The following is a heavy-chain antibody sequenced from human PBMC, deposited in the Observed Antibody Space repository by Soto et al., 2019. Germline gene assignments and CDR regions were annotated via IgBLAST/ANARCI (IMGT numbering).Heavy chain of an antibody. V-gene: IGHV3-30-3*01. CDR1: GFTFSRSA. J-gene: IGHJ4*02. CDR3: AIADSSGWRY. CDR2: ISYDGSNK. Sequence: QVQLVESGGGVVQPGRSLRLSCAASGFTFSRSAMHWVRQAPGKGLEWVAVISYDGSNKYYADSVKGRFTISRDNSKNTLYLQMNSLRAEDTAVYYCAIADSSGWRYWGQGTLVTVSS. D-gene: IGHD6-19*01.